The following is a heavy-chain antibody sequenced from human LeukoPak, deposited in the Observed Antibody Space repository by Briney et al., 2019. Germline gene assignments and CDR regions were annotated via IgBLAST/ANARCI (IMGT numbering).Heavy chain of an antibody. D-gene: IGHD3-10*01. CDR3: VKDRAVVWFGEFYDAFDI. CDR1: GFTFSSYG. J-gene: IGHJ3*02. V-gene: IGHV3-30*18. Sequence: GGSLRLSCAASGFTFSSYGMHWVRQAPGKGLEWVAVISYDGSNKYYADSVKGRFTISRDNSKNTLYLQMNSLRAEDTAVYYCVKDRAVVWFGEFYDAFDIWGQGTMVTVSS. CDR2: ISYDGSNK.